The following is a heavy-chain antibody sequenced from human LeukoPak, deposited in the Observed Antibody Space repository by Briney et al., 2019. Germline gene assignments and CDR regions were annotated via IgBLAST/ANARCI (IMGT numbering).Heavy chain of an antibody. J-gene: IGHJ4*02. D-gene: IGHD6-19*01. CDR3: AKCASRSVAGSDS. CDR2: IGGSGDRP. V-gene: IGHV3-23*01. Sequence: GGSLRLSCAASGFMFSSYAMTWVRQAPGKGLEWVSSIGGSGDRPYYADSVKGRFTISRDTSKNTLYLQMNSLSTEDTAIYYCAKCASRSVAGSDSWGQGTLVTVFS. CDR1: GFMFSSYA.